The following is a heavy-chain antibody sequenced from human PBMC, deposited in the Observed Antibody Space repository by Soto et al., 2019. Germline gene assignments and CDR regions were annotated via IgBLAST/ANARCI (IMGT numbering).Heavy chain of an antibody. Sequence: ASVKVSCKASQYSLTKYCVHWVRQAPGQGLEWMGMINPSGGSTNYAHRLQGRVTMARDTSKSTVYMELSRLRSEDTVVYYCARALYDTDSLPLCAEPRYYAMDVWG. D-gene: IGHD3-22*01. V-gene: IGHV1-46*04. CDR2: INPSGGST. CDR1: QYSLTKYC. J-gene: IGHJ6*04. CDR3: ARALYDTDSLPLCAEPRYYAMDV.